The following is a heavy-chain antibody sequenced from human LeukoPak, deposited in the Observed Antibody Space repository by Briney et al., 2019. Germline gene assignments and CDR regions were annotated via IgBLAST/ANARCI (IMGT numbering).Heavy chain of an antibody. CDR3: ARGGSGSGYHYYYYYMDV. V-gene: IGHV3-20*04. CDR2: INWNGGST. J-gene: IGHJ6*03. CDR1: GFTFDDYG. D-gene: IGHD3-22*01. Sequence: PGGSLRLSCAASGFTFDDYGMSWVRRAPGRGLEWVSGINWNGGSTGYADSVQGRFTISRDNANNTLYLQMNSLRVEDTAVYYCARGGSGSGYHYYYYYMDVWGKGTTVTISS.